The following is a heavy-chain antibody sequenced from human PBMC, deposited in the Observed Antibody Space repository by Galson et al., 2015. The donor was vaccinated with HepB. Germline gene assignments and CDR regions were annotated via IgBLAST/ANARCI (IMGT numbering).Heavy chain of an antibody. CDR1: GYTFTSYD. CDR3: ARDTRTSILLWFGELLPY. J-gene: IGHJ4*02. D-gene: IGHD3-10*01. CDR2: IKHDGSEK. Sequence: SCKASGYTFTSYDINWVRQATGQGLEWVANIKHDGSEKYYVDSVKGRFTISRDNAKNSLHLQMNSLRAEDTAVYYCARDTRTSILLWFGELLPYWGQGTLVTVSS. V-gene: IGHV3-7*05.